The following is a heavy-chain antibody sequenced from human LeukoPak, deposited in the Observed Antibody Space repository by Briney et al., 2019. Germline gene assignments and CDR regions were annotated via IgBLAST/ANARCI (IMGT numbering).Heavy chain of an antibody. CDR1: DFSVGSNY. D-gene: IGHD1-26*01. Sequence: GGSLRLSCAASDFSVGSNYMTWVRQAPGKGLEWVSLIYSVGTTFYADSVKGRFTISRDTSKNTLYLQMNSLRAEDTAVYYCAKDSARKSIVGSTTRGVNDYWGQGTLVTVSS. CDR2: IYSVGTT. V-gene: IGHV3-66*01. CDR3: AKDSARKSIVGSTTRGVNDY. J-gene: IGHJ4*02.